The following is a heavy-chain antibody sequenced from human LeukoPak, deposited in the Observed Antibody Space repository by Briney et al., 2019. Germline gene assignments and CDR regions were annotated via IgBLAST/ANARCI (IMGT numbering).Heavy chain of an antibody. V-gene: IGHV1-18*01. Sequence: ASVKVSCKASGYTFTSYGISWVRQAPGQGLEWMRWISAYNGNTNYAQKLQGRVTMTTDTSTSTAYMELRSLRSDDTAVYYCARDRRFEYCSSTSCYVNAFDIWGQGTMVTVSS. CDR1: GYTFTSYG. CDR2: ISAYNGNT. CDR3: ARDRRFEYCSSTSCYVNAFDI. J-gene: IGHJ3*02. D-gene: IGHD2-2*01.